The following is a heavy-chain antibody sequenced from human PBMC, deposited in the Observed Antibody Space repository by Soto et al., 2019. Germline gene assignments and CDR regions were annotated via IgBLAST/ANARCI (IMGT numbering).Heavy chain of an antibody. D-gene: IGHD6-13*01. J-gene: IGHJ3*02. CDR1: GGSISSGGYY. CDR2: IYISGST. CDR3: ARDSTATAGPSDAFDI. Sequence: SETLSLTCTVSGGSISSGGYYWSWIRQHPGKGLEWVVYIYISGSTYYNPSLKSRVTISVDTSKNQFSLKLSSVTAADTAVYYCARDSTATAGPSDAFDIWGQGSMVTGSS. V-gene: IGHV4-31*03.